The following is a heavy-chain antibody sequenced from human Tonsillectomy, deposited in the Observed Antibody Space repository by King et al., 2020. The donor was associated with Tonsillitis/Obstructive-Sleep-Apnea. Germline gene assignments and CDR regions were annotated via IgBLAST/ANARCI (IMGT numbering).Heavy chain of an antibody. J-gene: IGHJ5*02. V-gene: IGHV1-2*02. CDR2: INPTSGGT. CDR1: SYTFAGFY. CDR3: AREVNKWFDP. Sequence: QLVQSGAEVKKPGASVKVSCKASSYTFAGFYMHWVRQAPGQGLEWMGCINPTSGGTNYAQKFQGRVTMTRDTSISTAYMELSSLRSDDTAVYYCAREVNKWFDPWGQGSLVTVSS.